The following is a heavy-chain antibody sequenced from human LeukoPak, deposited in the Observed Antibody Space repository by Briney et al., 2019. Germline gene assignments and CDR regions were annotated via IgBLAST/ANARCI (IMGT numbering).Heavy chain of an antibody. CDR3: TRDGGSGYDY. CDR2: IRSKANNYAT. J-gene: IGHJ4*02. V-gene: IGHV3-73*01. Sequence: GGSLKLSCAASGFTFSGSAMHWVRQASGKGLEWVGRIRSKANNYATAYAASVKGRFTISGDDSKNTAYLQMNSLKTEDTAVYFCTRDGGSGYDYWGQGTLVTVSS. D-gene: IGHD6-19*01. CDR1: GFTFSGSA.